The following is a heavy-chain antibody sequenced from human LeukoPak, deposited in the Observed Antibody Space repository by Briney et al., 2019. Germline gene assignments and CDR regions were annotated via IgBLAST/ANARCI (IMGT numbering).Heavy chain of an antibody. CDR1: GFTFSSYA. V-gene: IGHV3-23*01. CDR2: ISGSGGST. Sequence: PGGSLRLSCAASGFTFSSYAVSWVRQAPGKGLEWVSAISGSGGSTYCADSVKGRFTISRDNSKNTLYLQMNSLRADDTAVYYCAKDSRYPGGYYYMDVWGKGTTVTVSS. CDR3: AKDSRYPGGYYYMDV. D-gene: IGHD4-23*01. J-gene: IGHJ6*03.